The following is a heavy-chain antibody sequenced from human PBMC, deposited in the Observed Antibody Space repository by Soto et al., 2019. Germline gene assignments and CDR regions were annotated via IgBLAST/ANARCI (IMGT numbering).Heavy chain of an antibody. CDR1: RGTFSSYA. CDR3: ARDGSPFGELNNRFDP. Sequence: SFKFSFTASRGTFSSYAISWVRQAPGQGLEWMGGIIPIFGTANYAQKFQGRVTITADKSTSTAYMELSSLRSEDTAVYYCARDGSPFGELNNRFDPWGQGTLVTVSS. J-gene: IGHJ5*02. V-gene: IGHV1-69*06. CDR2: IIPIFGTA. D-gene: IGHD3-10*01.